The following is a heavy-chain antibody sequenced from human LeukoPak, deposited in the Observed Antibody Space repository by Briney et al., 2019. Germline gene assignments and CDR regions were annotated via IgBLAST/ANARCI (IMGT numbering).Heavy chain of an antibody. CDR3: ARERYCSSTSCPGPYYYYGMDV. CDR2: ISYDGSNK. CDR1: GFTFSSYA. V-gene: IGHV3-30-3*01. Sequence: PGGSLRLSCAASGFTFSSYAMHWVRQAPGKGLEWVAVISYDGSNKYYADSVKGRFTISRDNSKNTLYLQMNSLRAEDTAVYYCARERYCSSTSCPGPYYYYGMDVWGQGTTVTVSS. J-gene: IGHJ6*02. D-gene: IGHD2-2*01.